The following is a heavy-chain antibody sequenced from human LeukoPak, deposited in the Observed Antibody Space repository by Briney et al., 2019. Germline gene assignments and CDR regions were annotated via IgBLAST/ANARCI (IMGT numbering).Heavy chain of an antibody. CDR3: ARVWGRAGTTSWFDP. CDR1: GGSISSSSYY. J-gene: IGHJ5*02. V-gene: IGHV4-61*02. CDR2: IYTSGST. D-gene: IGHD1-7*01. Sequence: PSETLSLTCTVSGGSISSSSYYWGWIRQPAGKGLEWIGRIYTSGSTNYNPSLKSRVTMSVDTSKNQFSLKLSSVTAADTAVYYCARVWGRAGTTSWFDPWGQGTLVTVSS.